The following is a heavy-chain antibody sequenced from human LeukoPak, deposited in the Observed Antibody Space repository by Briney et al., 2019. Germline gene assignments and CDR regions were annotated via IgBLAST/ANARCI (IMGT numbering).Heavy chain of an antibody. J-gene: IGHJ3*02. Sequence: PSETLSLTCTVSGGSISSGSYYWSWIRQPAGKGLEWIGRIYTSGSTNYNPSLKSRVTISVDTSKNQFSLKLSSVTAADTAVYYCARDSGHAFDIWGQGAMVTVSS. D-gene: IGHD5-12*01. CDR2: IYTSGST. CDR3: ARDSGHAFDI. CDR1: GGSISSGSYY. V-gene: IGHV4-61*02.